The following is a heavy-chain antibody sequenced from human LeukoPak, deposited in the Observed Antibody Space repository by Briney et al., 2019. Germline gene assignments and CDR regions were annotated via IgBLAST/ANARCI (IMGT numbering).Heavy chain of an antibody. CDR2: ISSSSSYM. V-gene: IGHV3-21*04. J-gene: IGHJ4*02. Sequence: TGGSLRLSCAASGFTFSTYSMNWVRQAPGKGLEWVSSISSSSSYMFYADSVKGRFTISRDNAQNSLYLQMNSLRAEDTAIYYCVRDRGTYRPIDYWGQGTLVTVSS. CDR1: GFTFSTYS. CDR3: VRDRGTYRPIDY. D-gene: IGHD1-26*01.